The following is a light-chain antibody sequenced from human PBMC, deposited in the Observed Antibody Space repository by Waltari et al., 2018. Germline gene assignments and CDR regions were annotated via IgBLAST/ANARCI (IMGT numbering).Light chain of an antibody. CDR3: GSYSSSRTLWV. Sequence: QSALTQPASVSGSPGQSITISCTGPSSDAGTYDYVSWYQQHPGNAPKLVIYDVTNRPSGVCSRFSGSKSGDTASRTISGLQAEDEADYYCGSYSSSRTLWVFGGGTKLTVL. CDR2: DVT. CDR1: SSDAGTYDY. V-gene: IGLV2-14*03. J-gene: IGLJ3*02.